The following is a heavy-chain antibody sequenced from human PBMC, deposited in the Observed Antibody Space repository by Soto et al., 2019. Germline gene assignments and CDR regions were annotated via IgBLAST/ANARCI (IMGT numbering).Heavy chain of an antibody. V-gene: IGHV1-18*01. CDR1: GYTFTSYG. Sequence: QVQLVQSEAEVKKPGASVKVSCKASGYTFTSYGISWVRQAPGQGLEWMGWISAYNGNTNYAQKLQGRVTMTTDTSTSTAYMELRSLRSDDTAVYYCARDRETIAVAGGNYFDYWGQGTLVTVSS. CDR2: ISAYNGNT. D-gene: IGHD6-19*01. CDR3: ARDRETIAVAGGNYFDY. J-gene: IGHJ4*02.